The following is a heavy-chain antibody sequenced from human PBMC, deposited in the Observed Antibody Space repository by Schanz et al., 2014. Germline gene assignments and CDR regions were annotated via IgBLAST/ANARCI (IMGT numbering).Heavy chain of an antibody. D-gene: IGHD5-12*01. CDR2: VSRSTPDI. V-gene: IGHV3-48*01. Sequence: EVQLVESGGGLVKPGGSLRLSCAASGFSVGNKYMNWVRQAPGKGLEWVSYVSRSTPDIYYADSVKGRFTMSRDNAKNSVFLQMNSLRAEDTAVYYCARKVVATIGGYYDNWGQGTLVIVSS. CDR1: GFSVGNKY. CDR3: ARKVVATIGGYYDN. J-gene: IGHJ4*02.